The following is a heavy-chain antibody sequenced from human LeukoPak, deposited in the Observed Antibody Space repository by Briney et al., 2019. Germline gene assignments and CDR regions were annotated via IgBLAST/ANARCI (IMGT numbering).Heavy chain of an antibody. V-gene: IGHV3-23*01. D-gene: IGHD2-15*01. J-gene: IGHJ5*02. Sequence: GGSLRLSCAASGFTFSSYAMSWVRQAPGKGLEWVSAISGSGGSTYYADSVKGRFTTSRDNSKNTLYLQMNSLRAEDTAVYYCAKGEAASNWFDPWGQGTLVTVSS. CDR2: ISGSGGST. CDR1: GFTFSSYA. CDR3: AKGEAASNWFDP.